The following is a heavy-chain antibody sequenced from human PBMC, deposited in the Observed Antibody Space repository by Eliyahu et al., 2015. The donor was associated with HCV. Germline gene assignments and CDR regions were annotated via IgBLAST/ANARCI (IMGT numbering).Heavy chain of an antibody. D-gene: IGHD6-19*01. CDR2: IGTAGDT. Sequence: EVQLVESGGGLVQPGGSLRLSCGASGFAFNTYDMHWVRQPTGKGLEWVSAIGTAGDTHYPDSVKGRFTISRENAKNSLYLQMNSLTVEDTAVYYCARDSSDWGLDVWGKGTTVTVSS. CDR3: ARDSSDWGLDV. V-gene: IGHV3-13*01. J-gene: IGHJ6*04. CDR1: GFAFNTYD.